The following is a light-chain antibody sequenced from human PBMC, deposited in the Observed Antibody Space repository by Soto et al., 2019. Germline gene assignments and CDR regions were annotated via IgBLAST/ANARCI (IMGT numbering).Light chain of an antibody. V-gene: IGLV2-14*01. CDR2: EVS. Sequence: QSALTQPASVSGSPGQSITISCTGTSSDVGGYNYVSWYQQHPGKAPKLMIYEVSNRPSGVSNRFSGSKSGNTASLTISWLQAEDEADYYCSSYTSSSTLVVFGGGTQLTVL. J-gene: IGLJ2*01. CDR3: SSYTSSSTLVV. CDR1: SSDVGGYNY.